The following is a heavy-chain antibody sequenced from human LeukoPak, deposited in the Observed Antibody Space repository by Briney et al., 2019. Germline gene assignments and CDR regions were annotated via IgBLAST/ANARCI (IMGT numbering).Heavy chain of an antibody. Sequence: PSETLSPTCTVSGGSISTYYWTWIRQSPGKGLGWIRFIYFSGITKYNHTLESRVTISLDASKNQFSLRLSSVTAADTAVYYCARRVATKPKYGFDSWGQGTLVTVSS. D-gene: IGHD5-24*01. CDR1: GGSISTYY. J-gene: IGHJ4*02. V-gene: IGHV4-59*08. CDR2: IYFSGIT. CDR3: ARRVATKPKYGFDS.